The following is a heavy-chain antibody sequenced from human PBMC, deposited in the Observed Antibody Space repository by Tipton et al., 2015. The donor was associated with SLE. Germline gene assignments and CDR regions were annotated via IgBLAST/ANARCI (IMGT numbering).Heavy chain of an antibody. J-gene: IGHJ3*02. V-gene: IGHV1-2*06. Sequence: QLVQSGAEVKTPGASVKVSCKASGYTFTSYYMHWVRQAPGQGLEWMGRINPNSGGTDYAQNFQVRVTMTRDTSISTAYMELSRLRSDDTAVYYCAGGDCSSTSCPWSAFDIWGQGTMVTVSS. CDR2: INPNSGGT. CDR1: GYTFTSYY. D-gene: IGHD2-2*01. CDR3: AGGDCSSTSCPWSAFDI.